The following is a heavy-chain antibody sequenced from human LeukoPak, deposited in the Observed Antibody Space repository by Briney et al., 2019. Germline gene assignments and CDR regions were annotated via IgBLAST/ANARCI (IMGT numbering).Heavy chain of an antibody. CDR3: ARTPYYYGSGSYYYYYGMDV. CDR1: GGSISSGDYY. V-gene: IGHV4-30-4*01. CDR2: IYYSGST. J-gene: IGHJ6*02. D-gene: IGHD3-10*01. Sequence: SETLSLTCTVSGGSISSGDYYWSWIRQPPGKGLEWIGYIYYSGSTYYNPSLKSRVTISVDTSKNQFSLKLSSVTAADTAVYYCARTPYYYGSGSYYYYYGMDVWGQGPTVTVSS.